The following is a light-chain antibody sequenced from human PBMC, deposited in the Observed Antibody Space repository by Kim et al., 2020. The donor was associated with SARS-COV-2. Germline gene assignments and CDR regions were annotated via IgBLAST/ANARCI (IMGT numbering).Light chain of an antibody. V-gene: IGKV1-9*01. CDR1: QGISSY. CDR3: QQLNSYPLT. J-gene: IGKJ4*01. Sequence: IQLTQSPSSLSASVGDRVTITCRASQGISSYLAWYQQKPGKAPQLLIHAASTLQSGVPSRFSGSGSGTDFTLTISSLQPEDFATYYCQQLNSYPLTFGGGTKVDIK. CDR2: AAS.